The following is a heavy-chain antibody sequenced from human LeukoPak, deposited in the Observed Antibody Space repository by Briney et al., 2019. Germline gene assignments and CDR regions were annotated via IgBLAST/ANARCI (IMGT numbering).Heavy chain of an antibody. J-gene: IGHJ5*02. Sequence: GASVTVSFTASGYTFTVYYMHWVRQATGQGLEWVGWINPNSGGTNNAQKFQGRVTMTRDTSISTAYMQLSRMRSDDTAVYSCARDEGALNVVVSAYCFDPWGQGTLVTVSS. CDR3: ARDEGALNVVVSAYCFDP. D-gene: IGHD2-2*01. CDR2: INPNSGGT. CDR1: GYTFTVYY. V-gene: IGHV1-2*02.